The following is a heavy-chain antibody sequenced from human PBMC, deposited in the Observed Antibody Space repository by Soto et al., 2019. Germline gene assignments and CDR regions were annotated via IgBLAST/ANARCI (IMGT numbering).Heavy chain of an antibody. CDR2: ISGSGGST. CDR1: GFTFSSYA. Sequence: PGGSLRLSCAASGFTFSSYAMSWVRQAPGKGLEWVSAISGSGGSTYYADSVKGRFTISRDNSKNTLYLQMNSLRAEDTAVYYCAKGTTATGVSSWDYYYYYYMDVCGKGTTVTVSS. CDR3: AKGTTATGVSSWDYYYYYYMDV. D-gene: IGHD4-4*01. J-gene: IGHJ6*03. V-gene: IGHV3-23*01.